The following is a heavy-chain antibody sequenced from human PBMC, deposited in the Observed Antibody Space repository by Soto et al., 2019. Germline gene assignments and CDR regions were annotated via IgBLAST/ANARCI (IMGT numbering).Heavy chain of an antibody. J-gene: IGHJ6*02. CDR3: ASQPPYGDYDYGMDV. CDR2: ISGSGGST. Sequence: SGGSLRLCCAASGFTFSSYAMSGVRQDPGKGLEWVSAISGSGGSTYYADSVKGRFTISRDNSKNTLYLQMNSLRAEDTAVYYCASQPPYGDYDYGMDVWGQGTTVTVSS. CDR1: GFTFSSYA. V-gene: IGHV3-23*01. D-gene: IGHD4-17*01.